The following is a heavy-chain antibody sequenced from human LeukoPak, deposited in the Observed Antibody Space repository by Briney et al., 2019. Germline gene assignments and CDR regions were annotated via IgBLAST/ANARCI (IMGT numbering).Heavy chain of an antibody. V-gene: IGHV3-23*01. J-gene: IGHJ4*02. CDR2: ISGSGGTT. CDR1: GFTFSTYA. D-gene: IGHD3-3*01. CDR3: AKTQKKEEWLFESPFDY. Sequence: GGSLRLSCAASGFTFSTYAMSWVRQAPGKGLEWVSDISGSGGTTHYADSVKGRFTISRDNSKNTLYLQMNSLRAEDTAVYYCAKTQKKEEWLFESPFDYWGQGTLVTVSS.